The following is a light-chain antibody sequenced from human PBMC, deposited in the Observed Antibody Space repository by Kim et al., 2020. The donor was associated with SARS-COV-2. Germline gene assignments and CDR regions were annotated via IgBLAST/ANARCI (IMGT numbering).Light chain of an antibody. Sequence: QSALTQPASVSGSPGQSITISCTGTSRDVGNYNLVSWYQQRPGKAPKLIIFEVSKRPSGVSNRFSGSKSGGTASLTISGLQAEDESDYYCCSYAGSNTFVIFGGGTQLTVL. CDR1: SRDVGNYNL. V-gene: IGLV2-23*02. CDR3: CSYAGSNTFVI. CDR2: EVS. J-gene: IGLJ2*01.